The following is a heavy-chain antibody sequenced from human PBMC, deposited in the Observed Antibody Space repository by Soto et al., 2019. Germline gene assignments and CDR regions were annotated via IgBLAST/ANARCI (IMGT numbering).Heavy chain of an antibody. Sequence: EVQLVESGGGLVQPGGSLKLSCAASGFTLSGSRIHWVRQASGKGLEWVGRIRSKADSYATAYAASVKGRFTISRDDSKNTAYLQMNSLKTEDTAVYYCTSQYCGSDCSRVDPWGQGTLVTVSS. V-gene: IGHV3-73*02. CDR3: TSQYCGSDCSRVDP. CDR1: GFTLSGSR. D-gene: IGHD2-21*02. CDR2: IRSKADSYAT. J-gene: IGHJ5*02.